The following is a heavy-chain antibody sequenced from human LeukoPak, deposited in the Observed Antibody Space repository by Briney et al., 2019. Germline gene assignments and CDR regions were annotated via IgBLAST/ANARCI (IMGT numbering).Heavy chain of an antibody. J-gene: IGHJ4*02. D-gene: IGHD6-13*01. Sequence: SETLSLTCAVYGGSFSGYYWSWIRQPPGKGLEWVGEINHSGSTNYNPSLKSRVTISVDTSKNQFSLKLSSVTAADTAVYYCARRGTGIAAAGNFDYWGQGTLVTVSS. CDR3: ARRGTGIAAAGNFDY. CDR1: GGSFSGYY. CDR2: INHSGST. V-gene: IGHV4-34*01.